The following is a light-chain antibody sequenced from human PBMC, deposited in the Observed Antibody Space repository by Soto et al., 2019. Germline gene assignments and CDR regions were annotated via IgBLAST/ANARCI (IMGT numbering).Light chain of an antibody. V-gene: IGKV4-1*01. J-gene: IGKJ1*01. CDR3: QQDYSTPLT. CDR2: WAS. CDR1: QSVLYSSNHKNY. Sequence: DIVMTQSPDSLAVSLGERATINCKSSQSVLYSSNHKNYLAWYQQKPGQPPKLLIYWASTRESGVPDRFSGSGSGTDFTLTISSLQAEDVAVYYCQQDYSTPLTFGQGTKVEIK.